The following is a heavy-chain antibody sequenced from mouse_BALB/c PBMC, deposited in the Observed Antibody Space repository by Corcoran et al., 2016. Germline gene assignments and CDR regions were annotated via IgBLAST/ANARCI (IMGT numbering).Heavy chain of an antibody. Sequence: DVQLQESGPGLVKPSQSLSLTCSVTGYSITSVYYWNWIRQFPGNKLEWMGYISYDGSNNYNPSLKNRISITRDTSKNQFFLKLNSVTTEDTATYYCARDGNFDYWGQGTTLTVSS. D-gene: IGHD1-1*02. CDR2: ISYDGSN. J-gene: IGHJ2*01. CDR1: GYSITSVYY. V-gene: IGHV3-6*02. CDR3: ARDGNFDY.